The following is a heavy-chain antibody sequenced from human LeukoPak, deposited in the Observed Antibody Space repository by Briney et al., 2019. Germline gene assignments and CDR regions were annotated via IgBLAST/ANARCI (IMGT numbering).Heavy chain of an antibody. D-gene: IGHD5-12*01. J-gene: IGHJ4*02. CDR2: INWNGGST. CDR3: ARDIGYSGYDSFDY. Sequence: GGSLRLSCAASGFTFSDYYMSWVRQAPGKGLEWVSGINWNGGSTGYADSVKGRFTISRDNAKNSLYLQMNSLRAEDTALYYCARDIGYSGYDSFDYWGQGTLVTVSS. CDR1: GFTFSDYY. V-gene: IGHV3-20*04.